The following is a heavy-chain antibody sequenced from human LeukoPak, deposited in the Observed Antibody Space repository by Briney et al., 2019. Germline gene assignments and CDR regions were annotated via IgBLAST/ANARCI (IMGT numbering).Heavy chain of an antibody. D-gene: IGHD3-10*01. Sequence: PSETLSLTCTVSGGSISSGSYYWSWIRQPAGKGLEWIGRIYTSGSTNYNPSLKSRVTISVDTSKNQFSLKLSSVTAADTAVYYCARELWFGELSRDYYYYHMDVWGKGTTVTVSS. V-gene: IGHV4-61*02. J-gene: IGHJ6*03. CDR3: ARELWFGELSRDYYYYHMDV. CDR2: IYTSGST. CDR1: GGSISSGSYY.